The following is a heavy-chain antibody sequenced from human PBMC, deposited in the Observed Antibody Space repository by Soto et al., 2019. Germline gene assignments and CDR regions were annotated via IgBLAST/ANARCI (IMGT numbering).Heavy chain of an antibody. CDR2: ISGSGGST. CDR3: AKAPASSMTASRPFDY. D-gene: IGHD6-6*01. CDR1: GITFSTYA. V-gene: IGHV3-23*01. J-gene: IGHJ4*02. Sequence: EVQLLESGGGLVQSGGSLRLSCAASGITFSTYAMSWVRQAPGKGLEWVSGISGSGGSTYYADSVKGRFTIARDNSKNTLYLQMNSLRAEDTAVYYCAKAPASSMTASRPFDYWGQGTLVTVSS.